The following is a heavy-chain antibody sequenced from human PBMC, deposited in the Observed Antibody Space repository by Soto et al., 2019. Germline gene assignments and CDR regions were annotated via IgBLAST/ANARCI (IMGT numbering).Heavy chain of an antibody. V-gene: IGHV1-69*12. CDR2: IIPIFGTA. CDR1: GGTFSSYA. D-gene: IGHD3-22*01. Sequence: QVQLVQSGAEVKKPGSSVKVSCKASGGTFSSYAISWVRQAPGQGLEWMGGIIPIFGTANYAQKFQGRVTITADESTRTAYMELSSLRSADTAVYYCARDAAQGGMIVVVNFQHWGQGTLVTVSS. J-gene: IGHJ1*01. CDR3: ARDAAQGGMIVVVNFQH.